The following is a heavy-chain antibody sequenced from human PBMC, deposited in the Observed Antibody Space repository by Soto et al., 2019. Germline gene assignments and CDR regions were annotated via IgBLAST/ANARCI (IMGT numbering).Heavy chain of an antibody. CDR1: GFTFSSYD. J-gene: IGHJ4*02. D-gene: IGHD3-10*01. CDR2: IGTAGSTI. Sequence: PGGSLRLSCAASGFTFSSYDMHWVRQATGKGLEWVSAIGTAGSTIYYADSVKGRFTISRDNAKNSLYLQMNSLRAEDTAVYYCARVSALHMVRGPYIDYWGQGTLVTVSS. CDR3: ARVSALHMVRGPYIDY. V-gene: IGHV3-11*01.